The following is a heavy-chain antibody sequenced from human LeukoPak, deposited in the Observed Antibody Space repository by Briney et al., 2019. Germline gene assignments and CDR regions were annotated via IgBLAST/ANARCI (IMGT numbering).Heavy chain of an antibody. CDR1: GYTFTSYY. CDR3: ARHRNTAMAFNWFDP. J-gene: IGHJ5*02. V-gene: IGHV1-46*01. Sequence: ASVKVSCKASGYTFTSYYMHWVRQAPGQGLEWMGIINLSGGSTSYAQKCQGRVTMTRDTSTSKVYMEMSSLRSEDTAVYYCARHRNTAMAFNWFDPWGQGTLVTVSS. CDR2: INLSGGST. D-gene: IGHD5-18*01.